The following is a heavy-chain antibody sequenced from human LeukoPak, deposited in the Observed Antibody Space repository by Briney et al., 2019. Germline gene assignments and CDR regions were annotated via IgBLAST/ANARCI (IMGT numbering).Heavy chain of an antibody. CDR3: VRFALSNSLDH. CDR1: GYKSTNNW. Sequence: GESLKISCKLSGYKSTNNWIGWVRQVPGKGLEWMGLIYPGYSDAKYSPSFQGPVSLSVEASISTAYLQLSGLRASDTAIYYCVRFALSNSLDHWGQGTLVTVSS. V-gene: IGHV5-51*01. D-gene: IGHD3-16*02. CDR2: IYPGYSDA. J-gene: IGHJ5*02.